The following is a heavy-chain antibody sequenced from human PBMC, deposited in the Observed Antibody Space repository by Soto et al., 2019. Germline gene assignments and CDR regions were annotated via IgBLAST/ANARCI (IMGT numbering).Heavy chain of an antibody. D-gene: IGHD2-21*01. J-gene: IGHJ6*03. V-gene: IGHV3-64*01. CDR1: GFTFSSYA. CDR3: ARDGYCGGDCYPVYYYYYMDV. CDR2: ISSNGGST. Sequence: PGGSLRLSCAASGFTFSSYAMHWARQAPGKGLEYVSAISSNGGSTYYANSVKGRFTISRDNSKNTLYLQMGSLRAEDMAVYYCARDGYCGGDCYPVYYYYYMDVWGKGTTVTVSS.